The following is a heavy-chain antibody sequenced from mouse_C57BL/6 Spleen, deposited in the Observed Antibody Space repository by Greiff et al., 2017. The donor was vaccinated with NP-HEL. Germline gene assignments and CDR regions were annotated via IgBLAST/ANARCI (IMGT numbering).Heavy chain of an antibody. Sequence: QVQLKQSGAELVRPGTSVKVSCKASGYAFTNYLIEWVKQRPGQGLEWIGVINPGSGGTNYNEKFKGKATLTADKSSSTAYMQLSSLTSEDSAVYFCARRIYYGSTRGYFDVWGTGTTVTVSS. CDR2: INPGSGGT. J-gene: IGHJ1*03. D-gene: IGHD1-1*01. V-gene: IGHV1-54*01. CDR3: ARRIYYGSTRGYFDV. CDR1: GYAFTNYL.